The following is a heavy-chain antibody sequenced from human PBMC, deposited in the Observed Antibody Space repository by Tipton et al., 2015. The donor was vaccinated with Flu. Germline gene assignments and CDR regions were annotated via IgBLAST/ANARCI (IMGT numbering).Heavy chain of an antibody. V-gene: IGHV4-4*07. J-gene: IGHJ4*02. CDR3: ARGLGSGTFLIFDY. Sequence: TLSLTCTVSGGSIRSYYWSWIWQPAGKGLEWIGRIYTSGSTKYNPSLKSRVTMSIDTSNNQFSLKLSSVIAADTAVYYCARGLGSGTFLIFDYWGQGTLVTVSS. CDR2: IYTSGST. D-gene: IGHD3-10*01. CDR1: GGSIRSYY.